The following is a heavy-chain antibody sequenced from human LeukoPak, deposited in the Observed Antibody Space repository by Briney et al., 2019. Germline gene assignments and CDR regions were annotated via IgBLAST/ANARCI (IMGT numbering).Heavy chain of an antibody. CDR3: ARGNDFWSGYSMGDY. J-gene: IGHJ4*02. Sequence: PGGSLRLSCAASGFTFSSYAMHWVRQAPGKGLEGVAVISYDGSNKYYADSVKGRFTISRDNSKNTLYLQMNSLRAEDTAVYYCARGNDFWSGYSMGDYWGQGTLVTVSS. CDR1: GFTFSSYA. D-gene: IGHD3-3*01. CDR2: ISYDGSNK. V-gene: IGHV3-30-3*01.